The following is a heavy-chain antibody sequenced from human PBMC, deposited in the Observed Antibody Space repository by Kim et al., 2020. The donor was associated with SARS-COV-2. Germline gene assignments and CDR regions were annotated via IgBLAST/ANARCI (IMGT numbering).Heavy chain of an antibody. CDR3: ANGGSSSSWAHLY. D-gene: IGHD2-2*01. CDR1: GFTFSSYG. V-gene: IGHV3-33*06. CDR2: IWYDGSKQ. J-gene: IGHJ4*02. Sequence: GGSLRLSCAASGFTFSSYGMHWVRQAPGKGLEWVAVIWYDGSKQYYVDSVKGRFTISRDNSKNTLYLQMNSLRSEDTAVYYCANGGSSSSWAHLYWGQGTLVTVSS.